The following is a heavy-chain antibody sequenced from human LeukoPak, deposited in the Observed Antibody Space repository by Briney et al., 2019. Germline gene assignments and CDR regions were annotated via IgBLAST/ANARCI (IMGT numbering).Heavy chain of an antibody. CDR3: AKDGGGNPLFGP. J-gene: IGHJ5*02. Sequence: SVKVSCKASGGTFSSYAISWVRQAPGQGLEWMGRIIPILGIANYAQKFQGRVTITADNSTTTACMGLGSRRFEDRAVYYWAKDGGGNPLFGPWGQGTLVTVPS. D-gene: IGHD3-3*01. V-gene: IGHV1-69*04. CDR2: IIPILGIA. CDR1: GGTFSSYA.